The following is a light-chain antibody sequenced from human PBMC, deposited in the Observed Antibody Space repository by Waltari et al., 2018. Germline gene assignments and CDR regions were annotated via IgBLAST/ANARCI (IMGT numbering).Light chain of an antibody. V-gene: IGLV2-8*01. CDR2: EVS. J-gene: IGLJ1*01. CDR3: SSYADSHGHV. CDR1: NSDVGGSKY. Sequence: QSALTQPPSASGSPGQSVTFSCTGTNSDVGGSKYVSWYQQHPGKAPKLIIFEVSQRPSGVPERLSGSKSGNTASLTISGLQAEDEADYYCSSYADSHGHVFGTGTKVTVL.